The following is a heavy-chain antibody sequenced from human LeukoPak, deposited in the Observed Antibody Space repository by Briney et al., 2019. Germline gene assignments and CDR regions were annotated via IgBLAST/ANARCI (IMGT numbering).Heavy chain of an antibody. Sequence: GGSLRLSCVVSGFIFSNAWMSWVRQAPGKGLEWVGRIKTETDGGTIDYAAPVKGRFSISRDDSKNTLYLQMNSLKTEDTAVYYCTTPQLWLRVALGYWGQGTLVTVTS. CDR2: IKTETDGGTI. CDR1: GFIFSNAW. CDR3: TTPQLWLRVALGY. D-gene: IGHD5-18*01. J-gene: IGHJ4*02. V-gene: IGHV3-15*01.